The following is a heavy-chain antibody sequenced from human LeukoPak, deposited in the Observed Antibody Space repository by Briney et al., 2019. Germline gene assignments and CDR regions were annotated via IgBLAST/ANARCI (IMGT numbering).Heavy chain of an antibody. V-gene: IGHV4-59*01. Sequence: SETLSLTCTASGGSISSYYWSWIRQPPGKGLEWIGYIYYSGSTSYNPSLKSRVTISVDTSKNQFSLKLDSVTAADTAVYYCAKDNPKRAYDYWGQGTLVTVSS. D-gene: IGHD1-14*01. CDR3: AKDNPKRAYDY. J-gene: IGHJ4*02. CDR2: IYYSGST. CDR1: GGSISSYY.